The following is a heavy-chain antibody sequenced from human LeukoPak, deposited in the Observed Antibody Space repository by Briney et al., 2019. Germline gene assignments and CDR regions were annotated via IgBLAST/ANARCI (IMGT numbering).Heavy chain of an antibody. V-gene: IGHV3-9*01. CDR1: GFTFDDYA. CDR2: ISWNSGSI. CDR3: AKGKRIAQDPHYYYGMDV. D-gene: IGHD6-13*01. J-gene: IGHJ6*02. Sequence: GRSLRLSCAASGFTFDDYAMHWVRQAPGKGLEWVSGISWNSGSIGYADSVKGRFTISRDNAKNSLYLQMNSLRAEDTALYYCAKGKRIAQDPHYYYGMDVWGQGTTVTVSS.